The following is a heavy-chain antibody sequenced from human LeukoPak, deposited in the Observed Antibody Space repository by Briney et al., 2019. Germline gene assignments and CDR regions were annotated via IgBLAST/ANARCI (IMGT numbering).Heavy chain of an antibody. Sequence: ASVKVSCKASGYTFTSYGISWVRQAPGQGLECMGWISAYNGNTNYAQKFQGRVTMTRDTSISTAYMELSRLRSDDTAVYYCARDRRFGELLTSDYWGQGTLVTVSS. CDR3: ARDRRFGELLTSDY. D-gene: IGHD3-10*01. CDR2: ISAYNGNT. V-gene: IGHV1-18*01. CDR1: GYTFTSYG. J-gene: IGHJ4*02.